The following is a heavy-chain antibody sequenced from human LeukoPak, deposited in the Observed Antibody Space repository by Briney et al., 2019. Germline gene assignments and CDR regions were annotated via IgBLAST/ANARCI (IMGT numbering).Heavy chain of an antibody. CDR1: GFTFSSYE. CDR2: ISSSGSTI. CDR3: ARGASWSIDY. V-gene: IGHV3-48*03. J-gene: IGHJ4*02. D-gene: IGHD2-8*02. Sequence: GGSLRLSCAASGFTFSSYEMNWVRRAPGKGLEWVSYISSSGSTIYYADSVKGRFTISRDNAKNSLYLQMNSLRAEDTAVYYCARGASWSIDYWGQGTLVTVSS.